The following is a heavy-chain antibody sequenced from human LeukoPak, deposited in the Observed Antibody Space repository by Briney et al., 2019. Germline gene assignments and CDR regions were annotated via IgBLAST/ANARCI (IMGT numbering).Heavy chain of an antibody. V-gene: IGHV3-23*01. D-gene: IGHD3-10*01. J-gene: IGHJ4*02. CDR1: GFTFSSYA. CDR3: ASSAYGSGDY. Sequence: GGSLRLSCAASGFTFSSYAMSWVRQALGKGLEWVSAISGSGGSTYYADSVKGRFTISRDNSKNTLYLQINSLRAEDTAVYYCASSAYGSGDYWGQGTLVTVSS. CDR2: ISGSGGST.